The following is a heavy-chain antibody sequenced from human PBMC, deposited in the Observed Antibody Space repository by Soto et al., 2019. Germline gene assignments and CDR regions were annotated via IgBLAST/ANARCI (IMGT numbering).Heavy chain of an antibody. CDR2: ISSSSSYI. CDR1: GFTFSSYS. J-gene: IGHJ6*02. CDR3: ARVEHYYYGMDV. V-gene: IGHV3-21*01. Sequence: GESLKISCAASGFTFSSYSMNWVRQAPGKGLEWVSSISSSSSYIYYADSVKGRFTISRDNAKNSLYLQMNSLRAEDTAVYYCARVEHYYYGMDVWGQGTTVTVSS.